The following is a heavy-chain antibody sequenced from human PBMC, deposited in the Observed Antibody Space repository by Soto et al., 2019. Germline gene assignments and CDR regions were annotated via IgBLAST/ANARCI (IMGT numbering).Heavy chain of an antibody. J-gene: IGHJ3*02. CDR3: ARDLTVGAFDI. CDR2: INAGNGNT. V-gene: IGHV1-3*01. CDR1: GYTFTSYA. D-gene: IGHD4-17*01. Sequence: ASLKLSCKASGYTFTSYARHWVRQAPGQRLEWMGWINAGNGNTKYSQKFQGRVTITRDTSASTAYMELSSLRSEDTAVYYCARDLTVGAFDIWGQGTMVSVSS.